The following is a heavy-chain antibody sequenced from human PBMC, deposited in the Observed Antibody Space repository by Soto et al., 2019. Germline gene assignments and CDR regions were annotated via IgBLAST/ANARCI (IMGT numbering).Heavy chain of an antibody. CDR1: GFTITSYE. CDR2: MSSSGVTI. V-gene: IGHV3-48*03. J-gene: IGHJ5*01. CDR3: ARDAGLPGLGNWFDS. D-gene: IGHD6-6*01. Sequence: EMQVLESGGGLVQPGGSLRLSCTASGFTITSYEINWVRQAPGKGLEWLSFMSSSGVTIYYADSVKGRFTISRDTAKNSVDLQMNSLRVEDTAVYYCARDAGLPGLGNWFDSWGQGTLVTVSS.